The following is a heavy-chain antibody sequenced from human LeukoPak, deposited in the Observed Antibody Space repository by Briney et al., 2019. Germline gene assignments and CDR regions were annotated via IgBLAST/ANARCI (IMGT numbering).Heavy chain of an antibody. CDR1: GFTFSDYY. CDR2: ISSSGSTI. J-gene: IGHJ4*02. D-gene: IGHD3-10*01. CDR3: ARDGDYYGSGSYLSYFDY. Sequence: GGSLRLSCAASGFTFSDYYMSWIRQAPGKGLEWVSYISSSGSTIYYADSVKGRFTISRDSAKNSLYLQMNSLRAEDTAVYYCARDGDYYGSGSYLSYFDYWGQGTLVTVSS. V-gene: IGHV3-11*01.